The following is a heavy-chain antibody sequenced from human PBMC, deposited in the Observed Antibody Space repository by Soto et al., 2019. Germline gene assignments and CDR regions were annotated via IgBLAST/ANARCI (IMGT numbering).Heavy chain of an antibody. CDR3: ARDNSVLRYFDWLSPQGNWFDP. Sequence: GASVKVSCKASGYTFTGYYMHCVRQAPGQGLEWMGWINPNSGGTNYAQKFQGWVTMTRDTSISTAYMELSRLRSDDTAVYYCARDNSVLRYFDWLSPQGNWFDPWGQGTLVTLSS. V-gene: IGHV1-2*04. CDR1: GYTFTGYY. CDR2: INPNSGGT. D-gene: IGHD3-9*01. J-gene: IGHJ5*02.